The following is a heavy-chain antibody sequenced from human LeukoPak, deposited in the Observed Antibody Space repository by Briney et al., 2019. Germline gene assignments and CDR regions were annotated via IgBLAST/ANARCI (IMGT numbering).Heavy chain of an antibody. V-gene: IGHV3-23*01. CDR3: VTPRYGDYVGYFDY. CDR2: ISGSGGST. Sequence: GGSLRLSCAASGFTFSSYAMSWVRQAPGKGLEWVSAISGSGGSTYYADSVKGRFTISRDNSKNTLYLQMNSLRAEDTAVYYCVTPRYGDYVGYFDYWGQGTLVTVPS. D-gene: IGHD4-17*01. J-gene: IGHJ4*02. CDR1: GFTFSSYA.